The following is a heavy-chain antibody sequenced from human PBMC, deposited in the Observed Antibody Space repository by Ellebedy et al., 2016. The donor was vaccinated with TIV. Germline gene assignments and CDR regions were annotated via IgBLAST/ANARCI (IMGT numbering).Heavy chain of an antibody. V-gene: IGHV3-23*01. CDR3: ARDPVGVGPDFDV. CDR2: ISDSGGNT. CDR1: GLTFSSHA. J-gene: IGHJ3*01. D-gene: IGHD4-23*01. Sequence: PGGSLRLSCAASGLTFSSHAMSWVRQAPGKGLEWVSSISDSGGNTYYADSVKGRFTISRDNSKDTLFLQMNSLRAEDTAIYFCARDPVGVGPDFDVWGQGTMVTVSS.